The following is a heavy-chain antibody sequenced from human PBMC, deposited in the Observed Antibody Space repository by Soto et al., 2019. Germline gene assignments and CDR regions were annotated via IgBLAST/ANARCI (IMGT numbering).Heavy chain of an antibody. V-gene: IGHV3-15*01. CDR1: RFTFSNAW. J-gene: IGHJ4*02. D-gene: IGHD6-13*01. Sequence: EVQLVESGGGLVEPGGSLRLSCAASRFTFSNAWMSWVRQAPGKGLEWVGRIKTKTDGGTTDYAAPVKGRFAISRDDSRNTLYLQMNSLKPEDTAVYYCTTARWYTYYFDYWGQGTLVTVSS. CDR3: TTARWYTYYFDY. CDR2: IKTKTDGGTT.